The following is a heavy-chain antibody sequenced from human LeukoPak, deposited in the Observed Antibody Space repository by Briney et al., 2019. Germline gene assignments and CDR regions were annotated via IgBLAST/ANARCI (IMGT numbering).Heavy chain of an antibody. Sequence: PSETLSLTCTVSGGSTYNRYWSWIRQPPGKGLEWIAYIYYSGSTNYNPSLKSRVSISIDTSKNQFSLRLSSVTTADTAMYYCARENWNIEGSAFDIWGQGTMVTVSS. CDR2: IYYSGST. CDR3: ARENWNIEGSAFDI. D-gene: IGHD1/OR15-1a*01. CDR1: GGSTYNRY. J-gene: IGHJ3*02. V-gene: IGHV4-59*11.